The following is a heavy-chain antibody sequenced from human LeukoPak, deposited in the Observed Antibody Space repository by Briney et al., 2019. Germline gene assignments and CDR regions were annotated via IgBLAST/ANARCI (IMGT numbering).Heavy chain of an antibody. Sequence: PSETLSLTCTVSGGSISSYYWSWIRQPPGKGLEWIGYIYYSGSTNYNPSLKSRVTISVDTSKNQFSLKLSSVTAADTAVYYCARSTTIFGVVIDAFDIWGQGTMVTVSS. CDR1: GGSISSYY. V-gene: IGHV4-59*01. CDR3: ARSTTIFGVVIDAFDI. CDR2: IYYSGST. D-gene: IGHD3-3*01. J-gene: IGHJ3*02.